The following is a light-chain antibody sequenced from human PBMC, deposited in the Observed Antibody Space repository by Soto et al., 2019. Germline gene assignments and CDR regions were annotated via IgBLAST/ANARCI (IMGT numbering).Light chain of an antibody. J-gene: IGKJ4*01. CDR2: DAS. V-gene: IGKV3-11*01. Sequence: DIVLTQSPATLSLSPGERATLSCRASQSVSSYLAWYQQKPGQAPRLLIYDASNMATGIPSRFSGSGSGTDFTLTISSLEPEDFAIYYCQQRSIWLTFGGGTKVEIK. CDR3: QQRSIWLT. CDR1: QSVSSY.